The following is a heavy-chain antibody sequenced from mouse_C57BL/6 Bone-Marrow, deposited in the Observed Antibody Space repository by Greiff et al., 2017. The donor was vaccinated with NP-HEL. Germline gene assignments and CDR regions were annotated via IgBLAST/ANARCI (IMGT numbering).Heavy chain of an antibody. Sequence: EVQVVESGPGLVKPSQSLSLTCSVTGYSITSGYYWNWIRQFPGNKLEWMGYISYDGSNNYNPSLKNRISITRDTSKNQFFLKLNSVTTEDTATYYCASARLAWFAYWGQGTLVTVSA. V-gene: IGHV3-6*01. CDR1: GYSITSGYY. CDR2: ISYDGSN. J-gene: IGHJ3*01. D-gene: IGHD4-1*01. CDR3: ASARLAWFAY.